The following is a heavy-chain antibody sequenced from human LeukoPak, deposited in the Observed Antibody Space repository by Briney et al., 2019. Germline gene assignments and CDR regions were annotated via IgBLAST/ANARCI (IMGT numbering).Heavy chain of an antibody. J-gene: IGHJ4*02. V-gene: IGHV3-30-3*01. CDR1: GFTLSNYA. D-gene: IGHD3-16*02. Sequence: TGGSLRLSCAASGFTLSNYALHWVRQAPGRGLEWVAFISNDGSNKYYADSVKGRLTISRDNSRNTLHLQMNSLRADDTAVYYCARGDDYIWGSYRPFDYWGQGTLVTVSS. CDR3: ARGDDYIWGSYRPFDY. CDR2: ISNDGSNK.